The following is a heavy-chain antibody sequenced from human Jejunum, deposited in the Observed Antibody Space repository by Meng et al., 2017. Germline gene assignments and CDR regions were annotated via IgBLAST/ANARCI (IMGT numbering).Heavy chain of an antibody. V-gene: IGHV3-9*01. CDR3: AKDHCSRRHYPPYNWIDS. J-gene: IGHJ5*01. CDR2: ISPDSGSV. D-gene: IGHD6-13*01. CDR1: GYDFGDPA. Sequence: GGSLRLSCAASGYDFGDPAMGWVRQAPGKGLEWVAGISPDSGSVGYADSVKGRVTISRDNAKNSPYLQMNSLRVADTALYYCAKDHCSRRHYPPYNWIDSWGQGTLVTVSS.